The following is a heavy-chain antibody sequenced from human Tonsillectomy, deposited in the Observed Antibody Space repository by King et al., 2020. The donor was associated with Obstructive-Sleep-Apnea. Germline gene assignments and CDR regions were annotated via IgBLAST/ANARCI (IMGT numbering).Heavy chain of an antibody. D-gene: IGHD1-26*01. V-gene: IGHV4-59*01. Sequence: VQLQESGPGLVKPSETLALTCSVSGGSISYYYWGWIRQSPGKGLEWIGYMYYTGRSNYIPSLKSRLTISVDTSKNQFSLKLSSVTAADTAVYYCARRPGNGAYYVDQWGQGTLVTVSS. CDR2: MYYTGRS. J-gene: IGHJ4*02. CDR3: ARRPGNGAYYVDQ. CDR1: GGSISYYY.